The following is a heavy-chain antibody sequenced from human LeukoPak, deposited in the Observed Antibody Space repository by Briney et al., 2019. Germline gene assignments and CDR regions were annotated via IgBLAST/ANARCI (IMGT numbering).Heavy chain of an antibody. J-gene: IGHJ4*02. Sequence: SETLSLTCTVSGGSISSGGYYWSWIRQHPGKGLEWIGYIYYSGSTYYNPSLKSRVTISIDTSKNQFSLKLSSVTAADTAVYYSARAGYDSSGYSTYYFDYWGQGTLVTVSS. CDR1: GGSISSGGYY. V-gene: IGHV4-31*03. CDR2: IYYSGST. CDR3: ARAGYDSSGYSTYYFDY. D-gene: IGHD3-22*01.